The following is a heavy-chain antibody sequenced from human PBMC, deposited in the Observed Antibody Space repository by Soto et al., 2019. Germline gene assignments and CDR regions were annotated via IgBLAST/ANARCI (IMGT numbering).Heavy chain of an antibody. J-gene: IGHJ4*02. Sequence: QITLKESGPPLVKPTQTLTLTCNVSGVSLSTGGVGVGWIRQPPGKALEWLALIYWDDDQRSSPSLKSRLTTTKDYSKNQVVLPMPNMAPEDTATYYCAHMRAAKCAYCGQGTLVTVSS. CDR1: GVSLSTGGVG. D-gene: IGHD2-15*01. CDR2: IYWDDDQ. CDR3: AHMRAAKCAY. V-gene: IGHV2-5*02.